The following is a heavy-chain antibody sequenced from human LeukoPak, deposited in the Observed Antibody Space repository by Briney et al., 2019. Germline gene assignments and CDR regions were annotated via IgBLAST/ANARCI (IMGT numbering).Heavy chain of an antibody. V-gene: IGHV3-64D*09. CDR1: GFSFSSXX. D-gene: IGHD3-16*01. CDR3: VKDRYVDY. Sequence: GGSLRLPCSVSGFSFSSXXXXXXXQAXGKGLEYVSSISSNGDXXYYAXSVKGXXXXXXXNSKNTLFLQMSSLRAEDTAVYYCVKDRYVDYWGQGTLVTVSS. J-gene: IGHJ4*02. CDR2: ISSNGDXX.